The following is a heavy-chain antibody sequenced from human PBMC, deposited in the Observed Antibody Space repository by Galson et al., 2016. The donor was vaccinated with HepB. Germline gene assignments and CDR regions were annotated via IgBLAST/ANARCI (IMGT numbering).Heavy chain of an antibody. D-gene: IGHD6-19*01. CDR1: GFTVSRYY. CDR3: ARDYPGSSGNVGTFDS. Sequence: SLRLSCAASGFTVSRYYMSWVRQAPGKGLEWVSVIYSGGGTFYADSVKGRFTISRDNSRNTLYVQMNNLRAEDTAVYYCARDYPGSSGNVGTFDSWGQGTMVAVSS. V-gene: IGHV3-53*01. J-gene: IGHJ3*02. CDR2: IYSGGGT.